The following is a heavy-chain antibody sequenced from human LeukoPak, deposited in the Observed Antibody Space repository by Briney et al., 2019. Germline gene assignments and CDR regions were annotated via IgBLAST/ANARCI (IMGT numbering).Heavy chain of an antibody. D-gene: IGHD4-11*01. J-gene: IGHJ4*02. CDR2: FDPEDGET. CDR1: GYTLTELS. Sequence: ASVKASCKVSGYTLTELSMHWVRQAPGKGLEWMGGFDPEDGETIYAQKFQGRVTMTEDTSTDTAYMELSSLRSEDTAVYYCATDRLQYRTFDYWGQGTLVTVSS. V-gene: IGHV1-24*01. CDR3: ATDRLQYRTFDY.